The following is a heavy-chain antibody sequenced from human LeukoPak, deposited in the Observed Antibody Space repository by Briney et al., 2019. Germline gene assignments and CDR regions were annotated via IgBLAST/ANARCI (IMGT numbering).Heavy chain of an antibody. CDR3: GRLAHNAWYAIDY. V-gene: IGHV3-7*01. Sequence: GGSLRLSCAASGFTFSSYWMSWVRQAPGKGLEWVANIKQDGSEKYYVDSVKGRFTISRDNAKNSLYLQMNSLRAEDTAVYYCGRLAHNAWYAIDYWGQGTLVTVSS. J-gene: IGHJ4*02. D-gene: IGHD6-13*01. CDR2: IKQDGSEK. CDR1: GFTFSSYW.